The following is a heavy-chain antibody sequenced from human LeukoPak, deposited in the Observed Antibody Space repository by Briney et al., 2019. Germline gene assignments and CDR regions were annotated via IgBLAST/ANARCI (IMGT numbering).Heavy chain of an antibody. V-gene: IGHV4-59*08. Sequence: PSGTLSLTCTVSGGSISSYYWSWSRQRPRQGLEWIGYIYYSGSTNYNPSLKSRVTISVDTSKNQFSLKLSSVTAADTAVYYCARQRLSTMVRGVTTSYYYYGMDVWGQGTTVTVSS. CDR2: IYYSGST. D-gene: IGHD3-10*01. CDR3: ARQRLSTMVRGVTTSYYYYGMDV. J-gene: IGHJ6*02. CDR1: GGSISSYY.